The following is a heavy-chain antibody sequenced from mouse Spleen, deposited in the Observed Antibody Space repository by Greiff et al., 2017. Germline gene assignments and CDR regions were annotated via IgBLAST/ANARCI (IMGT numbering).Heavy chain of an antibody. CDR3: ARRGILRPWYFDV. J-gene: IGHJ1*03. V-gene: IGHV3-6*01. D-gene: IGHD1-1*01. CDR1: GYSITSGYY. CDR2: ISYDGSN. Sequence: EVQLVESGPGLVKPSQSLSLTCSVTGYSITSGYYWNWIRQFPGNKLEWMGYISYDGSNNYNPSLKNRISITRDTSKNQFFLKLNSVTTEDTATYYCARRGILRPWYFDVWGTGTTVTVSS.